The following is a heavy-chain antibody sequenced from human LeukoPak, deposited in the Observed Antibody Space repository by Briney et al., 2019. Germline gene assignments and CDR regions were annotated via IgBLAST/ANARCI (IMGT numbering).Heavy chain of an antibody. J-gene: IGHJ1*01. D-gene: IGHD4/OR15-4a*01. Sequence: PSETLSLTCTVSGGSISSNYWSWIRQAPGKGLEWIGYVHHSGRTNSNPSLGSRVTMSVDTSTSQLSLNLTSVTTADTAVYFCARDLRAKYWGQGTLVFVSS. CDR3: ARDLRAKY. CDR1: GGSISSNY. V-gene: IGHV4-59*01. CDR2: VHHSGRT.